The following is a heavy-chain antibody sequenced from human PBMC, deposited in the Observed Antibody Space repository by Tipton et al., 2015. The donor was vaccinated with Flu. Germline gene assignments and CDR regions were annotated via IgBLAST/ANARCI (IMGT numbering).Heavy chain of an antibody. CDR3: VKMPDFDF. CDR2: IKEDGSKQ. D-gene: IGHD1-14*01. V-gene: IGHV3-7*01. CDR1: GFNLNNHW. J-gene: IGHJ4*02. Sequence: QLVQSGAEVKKPGESLKISCQASGFNLNNHWIAWVRQMPGKGLEWVANIKEDGSKQNYVDSVKGRFTISRDNTKKSVFLQMNSLRSEDTAVYYCVKMPDFDFWGQGTLVTVAS.